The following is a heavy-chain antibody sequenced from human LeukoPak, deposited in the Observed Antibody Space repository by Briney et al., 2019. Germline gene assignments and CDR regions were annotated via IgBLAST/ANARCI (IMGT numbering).Heavy chain of an antibody. Sequence: ASVKVSCKASGYTFTGYYMHWVRQAPGQGLEWMGWINPNSGGTNYAQKFQGRVTMTRDTSISTAYMELSRLRSDDTAVYYCARDPFYSSGWYGFDYWGQGTPVTVSS. CDR3: ARDPFYSSGWYGFDY. D-gene: IGHD6-19*01. CDR2: INPNSGGT. V-gene: IGHV1-2*02. J-gene: IGHJ4*02. CDR1: GYTFTGYY.